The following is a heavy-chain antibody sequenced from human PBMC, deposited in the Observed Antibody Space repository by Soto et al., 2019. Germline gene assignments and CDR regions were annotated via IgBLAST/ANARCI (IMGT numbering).Heavy chain of an antibody. CDR2: ISYDGSNK. CDR1: GFTFSSYA. D-gene: IGHD3-22*01. CDR3: ASGWGYYDSSGYYF. J-gene: IGHJ4*02. Sequence: QVQLVESGGGVVQPGRSLRLSCAASGFTFSSYAMHWVRQAPGKRLEWGAIISYDGSNKYYADSVKGRFTISRDNSKNTLYLQMNSLRAEDTAVYYCASGWGYYDSSGYYFWGQGTLVTVSS. V-gene: IGHV3-30-3*01.